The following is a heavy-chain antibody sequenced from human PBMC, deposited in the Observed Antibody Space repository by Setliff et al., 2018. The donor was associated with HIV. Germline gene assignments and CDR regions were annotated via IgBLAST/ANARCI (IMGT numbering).Heavy chain of an antibody. Sequence: GESLKISCKASGYSFTSHWIGWVRQMPGKGLEWMGIIYPDDSDTRYSPSFQGQVTISVDKSISTAYLQWRSLKTSDTAFYYCASLRGDYVGQYYYYMDIWGKGTTVTVSS. V-gene: IGHV5-51*01. D-gene: IGHD4-17*01. CDR3: ASLRGDYVGQYYYYMDI. CDR2: IYPDDSDT. J-gene: IGHJ6*03. CDR1: GYSFTSHW.